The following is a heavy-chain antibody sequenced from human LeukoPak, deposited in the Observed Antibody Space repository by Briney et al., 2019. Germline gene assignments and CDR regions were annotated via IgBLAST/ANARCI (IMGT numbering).Heavy chain of an antibody. CDR1: GGSISSYY. D-gene: IGHD1-26*01. CDR3: ARSRGRYGGYVDY. V-gene: IGHV4-59*01. CDR2: IYYSGST. J-gene: IGHJ4*02. Sequence: SETLSLTCSVSGGSISSYYWSWIRPPPGKGLEWIGYIYYSGSTNYNPSLKSRVTISVDTSKNQFSLKLSSVTAADTAVYYCARSRGRYGGYVDYWGQGTLVTASS.